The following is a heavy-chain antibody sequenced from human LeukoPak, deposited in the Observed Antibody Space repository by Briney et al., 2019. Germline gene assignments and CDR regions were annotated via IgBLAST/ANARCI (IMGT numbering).Heavy chain of an antibody. CDR3: ARGVVVPAAIPFTYFDY. V-gene: IGHV4-61*02. CDR2: IYTSGST. Sequence: SETLSLTCTVSGGSISSGSYYWRWIRQPAGKGLEWIVRIYTSGSTNYNPSLKSRVTIAVATSKNQFSLKPSSVTAADTAVYYCARGVVVPAAIPFTYFDYWGQGTLVTVSS. J-gene: IGHJ4*02. D-gene: IGHD2-2*02. CDR1: GGSISSGSYY.